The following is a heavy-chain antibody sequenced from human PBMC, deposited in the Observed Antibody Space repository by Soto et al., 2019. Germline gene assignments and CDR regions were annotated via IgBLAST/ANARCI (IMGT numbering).Heavy chain of an antibody. CDR1: GFTFSSYD. D-gene: IGHD2-2*01. Sequence: PGGSLRLSCAASGFTFSSYDMSWVRQAPGKGLEWVSSVSANGGSTNYADSVKGRFTILRDNSKNMIYLQMNSLGAEDTAAYYCAKGGEVVVPPIATRPFDYCGRAIQVTVSS. J-gene: IGHJ4*02. CDR2: VSANGGST. V-gene: IGHV3-23*01. CDR3: AKGGEVVVPPIATRPFDY.